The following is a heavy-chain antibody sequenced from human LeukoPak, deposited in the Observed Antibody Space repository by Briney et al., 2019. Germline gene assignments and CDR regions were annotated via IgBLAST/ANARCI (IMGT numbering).Heavy chain of an antibody. CDR2: IIPILGIA. CDR1: GGTFSSYA. D-gene: IGHD6-13*01. Sequence: SVKVSCKASGGTFSSYAISWVRQAPGQGLEWMGRIIPILGIANYAQKFQGRVTITADKSTSTAYMELSSLRSEDTAVYYCARDRRAAAGTTPGYWGQGTLVTVSS. CDR3: ARDRRAAAGTTPGY. V-gene: IGHV1-69*04. J-gene: IGHJ4*02.